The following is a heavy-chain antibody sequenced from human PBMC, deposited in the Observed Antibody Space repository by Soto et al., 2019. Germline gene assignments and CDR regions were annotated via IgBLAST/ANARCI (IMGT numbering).Heavy chain of an antibody. Sequence: QVQLQLSGPGLVTPSQTLSLTCAISGDSVSSNSAGWNWIRQTPSRGLEWLGRTYYRSKWYFNYAVSVESRITLNPDTSKNQVSLQLSSVTPDDTAVYYCARGSWDDVSGHYYMDVWGKGTTVTVSS. CDR3: ARGSWDDVSGHYYMDV. D-gene: IGHD1-1*01. J-gene: IGHJ6*03. V-gene: IGHV6-1*01. CDR1: GDSVSSNSAG. CDR2: TYYRSKWYF.